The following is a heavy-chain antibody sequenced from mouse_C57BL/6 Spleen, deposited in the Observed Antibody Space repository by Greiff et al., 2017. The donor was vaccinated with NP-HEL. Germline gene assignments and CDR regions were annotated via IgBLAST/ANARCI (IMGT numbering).Heavy chain of an antibody. V-gene: IGHV3-6*01. CDR3: AREGGNSLYAMDY. Sequence: EVQLVESGPGLVKPSQSLSLTCSVTGYSITSGYYWNWIRQFPGNKLEWMGYISYDGSNNYNPSLKNRISITRDTSKNQFFLKLNSVTTEDTATYYCAREGGNSLYAMDYWGQGTSVTVSS. CDR2: ISYDGSN. D-gene: IGHD2-1*01. J-gene: IGHJ4*01. CDR1: GYSITSGYY.